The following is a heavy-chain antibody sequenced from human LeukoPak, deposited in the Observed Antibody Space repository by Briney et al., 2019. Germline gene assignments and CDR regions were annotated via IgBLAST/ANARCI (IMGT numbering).Heavy chain of an antibody. J-gene: IGHJ6*02. CDR1: GGSISSYY. D-gene: IGHD6-6*01. CDR2: IYYSGST. V-gene: IGHV4-39*01. CDR3: ARHSASRYYYYGMDV. Sequence: SETLSLTCTVSGGSISSYYWGWIRQPPGKGLEWIGSIYYSGSTYYNPYLKSRVTISVDTSKNQFSLKLSSVTAADTAVYYCARHSASRYYYYGMDVWGQGTTVTVSS.